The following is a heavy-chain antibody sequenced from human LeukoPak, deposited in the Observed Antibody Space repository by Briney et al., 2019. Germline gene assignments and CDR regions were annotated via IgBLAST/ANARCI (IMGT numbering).Heavy chain of an antibody. CDR1: GFTVSSNH. CDR3: ARYGRYRAFDI. Sequence: PGGSLRLSCEASGFTVSSNHMSWVRQAPREGLEWVSGFYGSGGSTYYADSVKGRFTISRDNAKNTIYLQMNSLRAEDTAVYYCARYGRYRAFDIWGPGTVVTVSS. J-gene: IGHJ3*02. V-gene: IGHV3-66*01. D-gene: IGHD1-26*01. CDR2: FYGSGGST.